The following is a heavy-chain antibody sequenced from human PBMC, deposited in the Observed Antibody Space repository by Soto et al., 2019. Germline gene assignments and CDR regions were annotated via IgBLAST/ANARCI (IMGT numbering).Heavy chain of an antibody. J-gene: IGHJ4*02. CDR1: GGSISSYY. V-gene: IGHV4-59*08. Sequence: SETLSLTCTVSGGSISSYYWSWIRQPPGKGLEWIGYIYYSGGTNYNPSLKSRVTISVDTSKNQLSLKLSSVTAADTAVYYCARRYGYRFDYWGQGTLVTVSS. CDR3: ARRYGYRFDY. D-gene: IGHD5-18*01. CDR2: IYYSGGT.